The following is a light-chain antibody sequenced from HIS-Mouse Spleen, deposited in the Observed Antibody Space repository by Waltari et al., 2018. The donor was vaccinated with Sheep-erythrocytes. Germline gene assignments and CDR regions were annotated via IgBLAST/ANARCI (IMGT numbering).Light chain of an antibody. CDR1: SPNIGRNT. J-gene: IGLJ2*01. Sequence: QSVLTQPPSASGTPGQRVTISCSGSSPNIGRNTVNWYQQLPGTAPNLLIYSNNQRPSGVPDRFSGSKSGTSASLAISGLQSEDEADYYCAAWDDSLNGVVFGGGTKLTVL. CDR3: AAWDDSLNGVV. V-gene: IGLV1-44*01. CDR2: SNN.